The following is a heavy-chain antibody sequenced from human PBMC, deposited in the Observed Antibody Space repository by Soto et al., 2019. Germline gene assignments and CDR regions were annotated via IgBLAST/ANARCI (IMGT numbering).Heavy chain of an antibody. CDR2: INAGNGNT. V-gene: IGHV1-3*01. Sequence: ASVKVSCKASGYTFSNYVMNWARQAPGQRLEWMGWINAGNGNTKYSQKFQGRVTITRDTSASTAYMELSSLRSEDTAVYYCAREMDYYDSSGHYINCFDPWGQGTQVTVPS. D-gene: IGHD6-19*01. CDR3: AREMDYYDSSGHYINCFDP. J-gene: IGHJ5*02. CDR1: GYTFSNYV.